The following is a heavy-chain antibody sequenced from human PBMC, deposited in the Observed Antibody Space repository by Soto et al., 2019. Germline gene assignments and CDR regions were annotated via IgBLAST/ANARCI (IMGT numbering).Heavy chain of an antibody. Sequence: QVQLVESGGGVVQPGRSLRLSCAASGFTFNNYGMHWVRQAPGKGLEWVAVISNDGSDKYYADSVKGRLTISRDNSNNTGYLPMYSLEAEEKAVYSCAKDQGIAASHGIDWGQGTMVTFSS. J-gene: IGHJ3*01. D-gene: IGHD6-13*01. CDR3: AKDQGIAASHGID. V-gene: IGHV3-30*18. CDR2: ISNDGSDK. CDR1: GFTFNNYG.